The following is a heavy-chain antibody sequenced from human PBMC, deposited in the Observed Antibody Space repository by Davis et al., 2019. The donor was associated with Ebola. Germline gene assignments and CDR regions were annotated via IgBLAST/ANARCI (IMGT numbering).Heavy chain of an antibody. CDR1: GYTFTTYG. CDR3: ARGGSSSWYVGWFDP. D-gene: IGHD6-13*01. Sequence: ASVKVSCKASGYTFTTYGISWVRQAPGQGLEWMGWISAYNGNTNYAHKLQGRVTMTTDTSTSTAYMELRSLRSDDTAVYYCARGGSSSWYVGWFDPWGQGTLVTVSS. V-gene: IGHV1-18*01. CDR2: ISAYNGNT. J-gene: IGHJ5*02.